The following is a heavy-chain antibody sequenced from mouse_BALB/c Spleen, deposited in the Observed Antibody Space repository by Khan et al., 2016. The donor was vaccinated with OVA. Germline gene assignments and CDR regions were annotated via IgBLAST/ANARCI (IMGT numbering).Heavy chain of an antibody. V-gene: IGHV2-6-4*01. Sequence: QVQLKESGPGLVAPSQSLSITCTVSGFSLSRYNIHWVRQPPGKGLEWLGMIWGGGGTDYNSTLKIRLSISKDNSKRQVFLKMNSLQTEDKAIYFCARAYYRYDGYYAMDYWGQGTSVTVSS. J-gene: IGHJ4*01. CDR1: GFSLSRYN. CDR2: IWGGGGT. D-gene: IGHD2-14*01. CDR3: ARAYYRYDGYYAMDY.